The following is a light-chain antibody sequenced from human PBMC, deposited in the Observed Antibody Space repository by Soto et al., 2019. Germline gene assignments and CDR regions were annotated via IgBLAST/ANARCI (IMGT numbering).Light chain of an antibody. CDR1: QSVSSSY. CDR3: QEYGSSPPIT. CDR2: GAS. Sequence: EIVLTQSPGTLSLSPGERATLSCRASQSVSSSYLAWYQQKPGQAPRLLIYGASSRATGIPDRFSGSGSGTDFPPTLQRPEPEDFAGDLCQEYGSSPPITFGQGTRLEIK. V-gene: IGKV3-20*01. J-gene: IGKJ5*01.